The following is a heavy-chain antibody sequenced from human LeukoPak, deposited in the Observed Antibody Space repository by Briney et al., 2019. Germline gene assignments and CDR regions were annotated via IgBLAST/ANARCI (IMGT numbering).Heavy chain of an antibody. CDR2: IWYDGTNK. Sequence: PGGSLRLSRAASGFTFSSYGMHWVRQAPGKGLEWVAVIWYDGTNKYYVDSLKGRFTISRDNSKNTLYLQMNSLRAEDTAVYYCAREGEGTNYFDFWGQGTLVTVSS. CDR3: AREGEGTNYFDF. J-gene: IGHJ4*02. CDR1: GFTFSSYG. D-gene: IGHD1-1*01. V-gene: IGHV3-33*01.